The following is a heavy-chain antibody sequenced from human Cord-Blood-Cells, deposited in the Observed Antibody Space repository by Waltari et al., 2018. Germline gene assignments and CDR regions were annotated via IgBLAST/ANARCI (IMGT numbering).Heavy chain of an antibody. CDR3: ARDGGTICSGGSCYGDAFDI. V-gene: IGHV3-33*08. Sequence: QVQLVESGGGVVQPGRFLRLSCAASGFTLLSYGLHWVRPASVKGLQWVAVIWYDGSNKYYADAVKGRFTISRDNSKNTLYLQMNSLRAEDTAVYYCARDGGTICSGGSCYGDAFDIWGQGTMVTVSS. CDR1: GFTLLSYG. J-gene: IGHJ3*02. CDR2: IWYDGSNK. D-gene: IGHD2-15*01.